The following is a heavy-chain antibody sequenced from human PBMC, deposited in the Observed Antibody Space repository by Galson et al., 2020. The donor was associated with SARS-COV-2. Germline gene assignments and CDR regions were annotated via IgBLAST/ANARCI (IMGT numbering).Heavy chain of an antibody. Sequence: GGSLRLSCSAPGFTFSSSGMHWVRQAPGKGLEYVPAVTSNGGSTYYADSVKGRFTISRDNSKNTLYLQMSSLRAEDSAVYYCVKANVPTSGWSPYYFDYWGQGTLVTVSS. CDR2: VTSNGGST. J-gene: IGHJ4*02. V-gene: IGHV3-64D*06. CDR3: VKANVPTSGWSPYYFDY. CDR1: GFTFSSSG. D-gene: IGHD6-19*01.